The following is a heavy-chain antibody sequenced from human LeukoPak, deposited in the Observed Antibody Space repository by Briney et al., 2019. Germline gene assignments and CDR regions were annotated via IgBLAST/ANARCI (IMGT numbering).Heavy chain of an antibody. Sequence: PGGSLRLSCAASGFTVSSSYMSWVRQAPGKGLEWVSVLYSGGSTYYADYVKGRFTISRDNSNNTLYLQMNSLRAEDTAVCYCARSHRGSNSLSFDIWGQGTKVTVSS. CDR3: ARSHRGSNSLSFDI. J-gene: IGHJ3*02. V-gene: IGHV3-53*01. D-gene: IGHD1-26*01. CDR1: GFTVSSSY. CDR2: LYSGGST.